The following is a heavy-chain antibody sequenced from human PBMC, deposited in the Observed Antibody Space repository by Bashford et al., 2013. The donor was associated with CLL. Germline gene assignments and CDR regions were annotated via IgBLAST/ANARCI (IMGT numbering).Heavy chain of an antibody. CDR3: ARVGGVGIHWFDS. V-gene: IGHV1-69*04. Sequence: SVKVSCKASGGTFSSYAMNWMRQAPGQGPEWMGRIIPIIGRPNYPHKFQDRVTITADKSTSTAYMELSSLRYEDTAVYYCARVGGVGIHWFDSWGQGTLVTVSS. CDR2: IIPIIGRP. CDR1: GGTFSSYA. D-gene: IGHD2-8*01. J-gene: IGHJ5*01.